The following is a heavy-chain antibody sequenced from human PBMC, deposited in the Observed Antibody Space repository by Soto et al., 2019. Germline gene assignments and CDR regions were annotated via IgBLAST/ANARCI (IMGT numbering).Heavy chain of an antibody. D-gene: IGHD3-10*01. Sequence: QVRLLQSRAEVKEPGASLKVSCKTFGYSFTRNYIHWVRQAPGQGLEWMGIIKPSDGSTTAAQKFQGRVTMTSDTSTNTVYLEVSGLRSEDTAVYYCARDQREDYGLYYFFYGLDVWGQGTTVAVSS. V-gene: IGHV1-46*01. CDR1: GYSFTRNY. J-gene: IGHJ6*02. CDR3: ARDQREDYGLYYFFYGLDV. CDR2: IKPSDGST.